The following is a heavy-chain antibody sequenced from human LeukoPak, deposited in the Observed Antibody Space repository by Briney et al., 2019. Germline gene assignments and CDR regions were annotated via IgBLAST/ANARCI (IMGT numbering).Heavy chain of an antibody. CDR1: GYTFTDYY. CDR3: ARDLGGDGYNYAYYFDY. J-gene: IGHJ4*02. CDR2: IIPIFGTA. D-gene: IGHD5-24*01. Sequence: SVKVSCKASGYTFTDYYIHWVRQAPGQGLEWMGGIIPIFGTANYAQKFQGRVTITADESTSTAYMELSSLRSEDTAVYYCARDLGGDGYNYAYYFDYWGQGTLVTVSS. V-gene: IGHV1-69*13.